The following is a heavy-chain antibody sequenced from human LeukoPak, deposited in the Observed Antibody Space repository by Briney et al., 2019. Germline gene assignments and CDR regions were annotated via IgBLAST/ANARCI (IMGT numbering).Heavy chain of an antibody. CDR1: GGSISSYY. CDR3: AREQAGAVGITYYDSRAIDY. Sequence: PSGTLSLTCTVSGGSISSYYWSWIRQPAGKGLEWIGRIYTSGSTNYNPSLKSRVTMSVDTSKIQFSLKLSSVTAADTAVYYCAREQAGAVGITYYDSRAIDYWGQGTLVTVSS. D-gene: IGHD3-22*01. V-gene: IGHV4-4*07. J-gene: IGHJ4*02. CDR2: IYTSGST.